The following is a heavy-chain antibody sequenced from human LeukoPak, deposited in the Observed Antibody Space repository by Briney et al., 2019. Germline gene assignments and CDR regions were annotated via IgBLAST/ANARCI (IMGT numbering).Heavy chain of an antibody. CDR3: ARACESRDVVPAAADY. J-gene: IGHJ4*02. Sequence: GGSLRLSCAASGFTFSSYGMHWVCQAPGKGLEWVAVIWYDGSNKYYADSVKGRFTISRDNSKNTLYLQMNSLRAEDTAVYYCARACESRDVVPAAADYWGQGTLVTVSS. V-gene: IGHV3-33*01. CDR1: GFTFSSYG. CDR2: IWYDGSNK. D-gene: IGHD2-2*01.